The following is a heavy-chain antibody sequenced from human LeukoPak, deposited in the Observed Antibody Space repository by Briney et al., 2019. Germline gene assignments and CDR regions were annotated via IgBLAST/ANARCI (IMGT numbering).Heavy chain of an antibody. CDR2: IYYSGST. CDR3: ARNSRVAAEYFQH. D-gene: IGHD2-15*01. Sequence: PSETLSLTCTVYGGSISSYYWSWIRQPPGKGLEWIGYIYYSGSTNYNPSLKSRVTISVDTSKNQFSLKLSSVTAAHPAVYYCARNSRVAAEYFQHWGQGTLVTVSS. CDR1: GGSISSYY. V-gene: IGHV4-59*01. J-gene: IGHJ1*01.